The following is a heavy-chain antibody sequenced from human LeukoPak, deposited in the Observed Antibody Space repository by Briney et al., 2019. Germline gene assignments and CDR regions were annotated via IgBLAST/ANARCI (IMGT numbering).Heavy chain of an antibody. Sequence: PSETLSLTCAVYGGSFCGYYWSWIRQPPGKGLEWIGEINHSGSTNYNPSLKSRVTISVDTSKNQFSLKLSSVTAADTAVYYCARVFTIFYHKRAFDIWGQGTMVTVSS. CDR3: ARVFTIFYHKRAFDI. CDR1: GGSFCGYY. D-gene: IGHD3-9*01. CDR2: INHSGST. V-gene: IGHV4-34*01. J-gene: IGHJ3*02.